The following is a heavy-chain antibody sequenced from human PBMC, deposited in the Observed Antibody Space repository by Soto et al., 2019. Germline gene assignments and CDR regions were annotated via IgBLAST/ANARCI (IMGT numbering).Heavy chain of an antibody. J-gene: IGHJ4*02. D-gene: IGHD4-17*01. V-gene: IGHV3-53*01. Sequence: GGSLRLSCAASGFTVSSNYMSWVRQAPGKGLEWVSVIYSGGSTYYADSVRGRFTISRDNSKNTLYLQMNSLRAEDTAVYYCARVHYGPFDYWGQGTLVTVSS. CDR3: ARVHYGPFDY. CDR2: IYSGGST. CDR1: GFTVSSNY.